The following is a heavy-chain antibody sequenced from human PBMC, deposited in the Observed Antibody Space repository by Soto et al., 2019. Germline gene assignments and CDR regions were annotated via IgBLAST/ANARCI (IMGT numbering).Heavy chain of an antibody. CDR3: ASPGGVTIQGDYYYMDV. V-gene: IGHV4-39*01. D-gene: IGHD3-3*01. CDR2: IYYSGST. J-gene: IGHJ6*03. CDR1: GGSISSSSYY. Sequence: SETLSLTCTVSGGSISSSSYYWGWIRQPPGKGLEWIGSIYYSGSTYYNPSLKSRVTISVDTSKNQFSLKLSSVTAADTAVYYCASPGGVTIQGDYYYMDVWGKGTTVTVSS.